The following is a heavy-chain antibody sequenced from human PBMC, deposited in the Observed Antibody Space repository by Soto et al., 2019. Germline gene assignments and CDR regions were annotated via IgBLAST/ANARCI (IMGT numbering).Heavy chain of an antibody. J-gene: IGHJ4*02. CDR2: INPNSGGT. V-gene: IGHV1-2*02. CDR3: AAGPEAMWGLG. D-gene: IGHD1-26*01. CDR1: GYTFTGYD. Sequence: QVQLVQSGAEVKKPGASVKVSCKASGYTFTGYDMHWVRQAPGQGLEWMGWINPNSGGTNYAQKFQERVTITRDMSTSTAYMELSSLRSEDTAVYYCAAGPEAMWGLGWGQGTLVTVSS.